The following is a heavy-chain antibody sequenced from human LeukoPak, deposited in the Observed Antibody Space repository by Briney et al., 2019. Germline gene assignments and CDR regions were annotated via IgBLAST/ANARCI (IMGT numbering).Heavy chain of an antibody. V-gene: IGHV3-7*05. CDR2: INEDGSDK. Sequence: GGSLRLSCAASGXTFSSSWMTWVRQAPGKGLEWVAHINEDGSDKYYVDSVTGRFSISRDNTKNSLYLRMSSLRAEDTAVYYCATWSNAWEFDYWGQGTLVSVSS. CDR1: GXTFSSSW. CDR3: ATWSNAWEFDY. D-gene: IGHD1-26*01. J-gene: IGHJ4*02.